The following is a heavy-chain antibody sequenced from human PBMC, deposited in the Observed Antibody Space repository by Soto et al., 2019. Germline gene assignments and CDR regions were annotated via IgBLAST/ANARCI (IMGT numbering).Heavy chain of an antibody. CDR1: GGSFSGYY. J-gene: IGHJ4*02. CDR3: ARGRYYYDSSGDYRYYFDY. V-gene: IGHV4-34*01. CDR2: INHSGST. Sequence: SETLSLTCAVYGGSFSGYYWSWIRQPPGKGLEWIGEINHSGSTNYNPSLKSRVTISVDTSKNQFSLKLSSVTAADTAVYYCARGRYYYDSSGDYRYYFDYWGQGTLVTVSS. D-gene: IGHD3-22*01.